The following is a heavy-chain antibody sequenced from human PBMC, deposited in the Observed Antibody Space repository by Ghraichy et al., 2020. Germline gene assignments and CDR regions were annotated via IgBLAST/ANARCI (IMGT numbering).Heavy chain of an antibody. Sequence: GGSLRLSCAASGFTFSSYSMNWVRQAPGKGLEWVSYISTGSSTIYYAESVKGRFTISRDNAKNSLYLQMNSLRDEDTAVYYCAREPLDYYDRRGFDYWGQGTLVTVSS. CDR1: GFTFSSYS. CDR3: AREPLDYYDRRGFDY. CDR2: ISTGSSTI. D-gene: IGHD3-22*01. V-gene: IGHV3-48*02. J-gene: IGHJ4*02.